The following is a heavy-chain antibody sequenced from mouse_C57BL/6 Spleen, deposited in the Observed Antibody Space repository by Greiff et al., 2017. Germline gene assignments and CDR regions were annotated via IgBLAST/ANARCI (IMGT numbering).Heavy chain of an antibody. J-gene: IGHJ4*01. D-gene: IGHD2-3*01. CDR2: IYPGSGST. CDR1: GYTFTSYW. Sequence: QVQLQQPGAELVKPGASVKMSCKASGYTFTSYWITWVKQRPGQGLEWIGDIYPGSGSTNYNEKFKSKATLTVDTSSSTAYMQLSSLTSEDSAVYYCARQEGYYVPYAMDYWGQGTSVTVSS. CDR3: ARQEGYYVPYAMDY. V-gene: IGHV1-55*01.